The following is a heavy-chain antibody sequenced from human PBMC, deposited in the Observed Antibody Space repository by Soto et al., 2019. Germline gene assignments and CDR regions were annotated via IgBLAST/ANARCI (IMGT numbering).Heavy chain of an antibody. CDR3: AIVAEMGTVTKGYYYYMDV. D-gene: IGHD4-17*01. CDR2: IIPMLGVA. J-gene: IGHJ6*03. V-gene: IGHV1-69*04. CDR1: GDTFRNHT. Sequence: QVQLVQSGAEVKKPGSSVKVSCKASGDTFRNHTITWVRQAPGQGLEWMGRIIPMLGVANYAQKFQGRVKIIADKSTSTAYMELSSLRSADTAVYCCAIVAEMGTVTKGYYYYMDVWGEGSTVTLSS.